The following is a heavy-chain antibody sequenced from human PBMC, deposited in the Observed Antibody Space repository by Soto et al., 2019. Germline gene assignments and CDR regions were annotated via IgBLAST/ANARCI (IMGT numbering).Heavy chain of an antibody. V-gene: IGHV4-30-4*01. CDR2: IHYSGSI. CDR1: GGSISTDHYH. Sequence: QVQLQEPGPGLVRPSQTLSLTCTVSGGSISTDHYHWTWIRQAPGKGLEWIGYIHYSGSIQFNPSLQSRVSMSVDTSKNLFALRLSSVTAADTAVYFCAREDDGGDRDYSGLDVWGQGTTVTVSS. CDR3: AREDDGGDRDYSGLDV. J-gene: IGHJ6*02. D-gene: IGHD2-21*02.